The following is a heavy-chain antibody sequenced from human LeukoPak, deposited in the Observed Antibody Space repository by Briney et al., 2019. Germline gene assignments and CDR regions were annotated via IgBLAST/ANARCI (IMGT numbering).Heavy chain of an antibody. CDR3: ARERRWSIDY. V-gene: IGHV3-21*01. CDR1: GFTLSTYT. CDR2: INSHYTYL. Sequence: GGSLRLSCAASGFTLSTYTMNWVRQAPGKGLEWVSSINSHYTYLNYADSIKVRFTISRDNAKNSLYLQMNSLRAEDTAVYYCARERRWSIDYWGQGTLVTVSS. D-gene: IGHD6-13*01. J-gene: IGHJ4*02.